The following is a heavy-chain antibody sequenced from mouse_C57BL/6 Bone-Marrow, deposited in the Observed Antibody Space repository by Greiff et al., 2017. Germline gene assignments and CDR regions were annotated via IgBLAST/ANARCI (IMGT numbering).Heavy chain of an antibody. V-gene: IGHV1-81*01. CDR2: IYPRSGNT. D-gene: IGHD1-1*01. J-gene: IGHJ4*01. Sequence: QVQLQQSGAELARPGASVKLSCKASGYTFTSYGISWVKQRTGQGLEWIGEIYPRSGNTYYNEKFKGKATLTADKSSSTAYMELRSLTSEDSAVYFCAREGTTVVYYNAMDYWGQGTSVTVSS. CDR3: AREGTTVVYYNAMDY. CDR1: GYTFTSYG.